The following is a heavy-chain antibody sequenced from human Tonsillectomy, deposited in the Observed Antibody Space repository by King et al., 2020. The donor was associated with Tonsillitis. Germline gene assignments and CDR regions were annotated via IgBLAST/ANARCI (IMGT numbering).Heavy chain of an antibody. J-gene: IGHJ1*01. CDR3: ARKVSVAGTGRYFQH. CDR2: INHSGST. V-gene: IGHV4-34*01. CDR1: GGSFSGYY. Sequence: VQLQQWGAGLLKPSETLSLTCAVYGGSFSGYYWSWIRQPPGKGLEWIGEINHSGSTNYNPSLKSRVTISVDTSKNLFSLKLSSVTAADTAVYYYARKVSVAGTGRYFQHWGQGTLVTVSS. D-gene: IGHD6-19*01.